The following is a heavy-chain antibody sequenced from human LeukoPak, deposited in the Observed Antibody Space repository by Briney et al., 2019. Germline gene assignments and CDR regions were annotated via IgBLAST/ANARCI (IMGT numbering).Heavy chain of an antibody. J-gene: IGHJ3*02. CDR2: IYHSGST. CDR3: ARGGASGRAFDI. CDR1: GGSISSGYY. D-gene: IGHD1-26*01. Sequence: KTSETLSLTCTVSGGSISSGYYWGWIRQPPGKGLEWIGNIYHSGSTYYNPSLKSRVTISVDTSKNQFSLRLSSVTAADTAVYYCARGGASGRAFDIWGQGTMVTVSS. V-gene: IGHV4-38-2*02.